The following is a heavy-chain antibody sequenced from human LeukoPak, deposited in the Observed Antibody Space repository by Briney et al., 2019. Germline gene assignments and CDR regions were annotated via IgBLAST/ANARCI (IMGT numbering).Heavy chain of an antibody. CDR3: AREAPYKYYFDY. D-gene: IGHD1-1*01. Sequence: TSETLSLTCTVSGGSISNYYWSWIRRPPGKGLEWIGYIYYSGSTNYNPSLKSRVTISVDTSKNQFSLKLSSVTAADTAVYYCAREAPYKYYFDYWGQGTLVTVSS. J-gene: IGHJ4*02. CDR2: IYYSGST. V-gene: IGHV4-59*01. CDR1: GGSISNYY.